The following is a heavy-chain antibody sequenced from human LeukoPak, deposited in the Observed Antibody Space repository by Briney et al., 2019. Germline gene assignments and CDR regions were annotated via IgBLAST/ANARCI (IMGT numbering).Heavy chain of an antibody. CDR3: ARRSGYSSGWYDY. CDR1: GFTFYDYA. D-gene: IGHD6-19*01. V-gene: IGHV3-9*01. Sequence: GGSLRLSCAASGFTFYDYAMHWVRHAPGKGLEWVSGISWNSGSIVYADSVKGRFTISRDNAKNSLYLQMNSLRAEDTALYCCARRSGYSSGWYDYWGQGTLVTVSS. J-gene: IGHJ4*02. CDR2: ISWNSGSI.